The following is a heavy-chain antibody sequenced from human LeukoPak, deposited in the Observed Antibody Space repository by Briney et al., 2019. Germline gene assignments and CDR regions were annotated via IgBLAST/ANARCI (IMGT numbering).Heavy chain of an antibody. CDR3: ARPGVGSGCYGAFDI. D-gene: IGHD2-2*01. CDR1: GGSISSYY. V-gene: IGHV4-59*08. CDR2: IYYSGSD. Sequence: SESLSLACTVSGGSISSYYGSWIRQPPGKGLELIGYIYYSGSDNYNPSLKSRVTISVDTSKNQLSLKLCSVTAADTAVYYCARPGVGSGCYGAFDIWGQGTMVTVSS. J-gene: IGHJ3*02.